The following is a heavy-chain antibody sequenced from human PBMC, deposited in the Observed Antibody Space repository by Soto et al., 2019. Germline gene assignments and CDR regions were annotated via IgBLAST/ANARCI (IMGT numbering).Heavy chain of an antibody. CDR3: AREMIPMIMGGMSAMDV. V-gene: IGHV3-30*04. Sequence: QVQLVESGGGVVQPERSQRLSCAASKFTFRTYVMHWVRQDPGKGLEWVALISFDGSNKYYADSVKGRFTISRDNSKNTMYLQMNSLRPEDTAVYYCAREMIPMIMGGMSAMDVWGQGTTVTVSS. CDR1: KFTFRTYV. CDR2: ISFDGSNK. D-gene: IGHD3-22*01. J-gene: IGHJ6*02.